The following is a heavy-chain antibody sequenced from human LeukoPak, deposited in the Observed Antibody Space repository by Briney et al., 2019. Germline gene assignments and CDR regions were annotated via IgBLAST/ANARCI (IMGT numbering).Heavy chain of an antibody. J-gene: IGHJ4*02. D-gene: IGHD6-13*01. CDR2: INPNSGGT. V-gene: IGHV1-2*04. CDR1: GYTFTGYY. Sequence: GASVKVSCKASGYTFTGYYMHWVRQAPGQGLEWMGWINPNSGGTNYAQKFQGWVTMTRDTSISTAYMELSRLRSDDTAVCYCARDPSGSSSRFDYWGQGTLVTVSS. CDR3: ARDPSGSSSRFDY.